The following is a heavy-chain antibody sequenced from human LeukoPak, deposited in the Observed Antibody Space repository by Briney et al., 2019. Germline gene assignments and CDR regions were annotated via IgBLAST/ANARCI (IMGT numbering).Heavy chain of an antibody. CDR1: GGSISSSNW. V-gene: IGHV4-4*02. Sequence: SGTLSLTCAVSGGSISSSNWWSWVRQPPGKGLEWIGEIYHSGSTNYNPSLKSRVTISVYTSKNQFSLKLRSVTAADTSVYYCARVPGGALNWFDPWGQGTLVTVSS. D-gene: IGHD1-1*01. CDR2: IYHSGST. J-gene: IGHJ5*02. CDR3: ARVPGGALNWFDP.